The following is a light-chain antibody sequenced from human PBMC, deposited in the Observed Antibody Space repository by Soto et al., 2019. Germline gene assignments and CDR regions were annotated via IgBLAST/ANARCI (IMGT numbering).Light chain of an antibody. Sequence: EIVMTQSPVTLSVSPGERATLSCRASQSINSNLAWYQQKPGQAPSLLIYGAFTRATGIPARFSGTGSGTEFTLTISCLEPEDFAVYYCQQHSNWPLTFGGGTKVDIK. CDR3: QQHSNWPLT. CDR1: QSINSN. V-gene: IGKV3-15*01. CDR2: GAF. J-gene: IGKJ4*01.